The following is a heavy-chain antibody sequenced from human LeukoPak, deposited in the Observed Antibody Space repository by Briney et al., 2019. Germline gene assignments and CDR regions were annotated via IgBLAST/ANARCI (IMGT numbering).Heavy chain of an antibody. CDR3: ARAPYIPNWFDP. CDR1: GYTFTSYD. Sequence: GASVKVSCKASGYTFTSYDINWVRQATGQGLEWMGWINPNSGGTNYAQKFQGRVTMTRDTSISTAYMELSRLRSDDTAVYYCARAPYIPNWFDPWGQGTLVTVSS. V-gene: IGHV1-2*02. D-gene: IGHD2-21*01. CDR2: INPNSGGT. J-gene: IGHJ5*02.